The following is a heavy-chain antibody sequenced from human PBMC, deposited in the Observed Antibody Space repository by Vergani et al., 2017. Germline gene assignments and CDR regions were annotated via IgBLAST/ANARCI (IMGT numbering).Heavy chain of an antibody. J-gene: IGHJ4*01. V-gene: IGHV1-69*02. CDR2: VIPHLGIT. CDR3: AREGYYYDSTGFRPGGSFG. D-gene: IGHD3-22*01. CDR1: GGTFGSHT. Sequence: QVQLEQSAAEVKKPGSSVTVSCRASGGTFGSHTISWVPQAPGQGLEWVGRVIPHLGITTLAQHLQGRVIITADQSTDTAYMELIRLRPEDTAVYYCAREGYYYDSTGFRPGGSFGWGPGTLVTVSS.